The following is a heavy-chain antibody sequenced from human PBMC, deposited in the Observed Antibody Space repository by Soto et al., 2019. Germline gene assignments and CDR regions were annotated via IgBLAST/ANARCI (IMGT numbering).Heavy chain of an antibody. CDR2: ISSTSTYI. D-gene: IGHD1-26*01. J-gene: IGHJ3*01. V-gene: IGHV3-21*01. CDR3: ARDREGVGAGLF. Sequence: LRLSCAASGFTFSSYSMNWVRQAPGRGLEWVSSISSTSTYIYYTDSVKGRFTISRDNAKNSLYLQLNSLRAEDAAVYYCARDREGVGAGLFWGQGTMVTVSS. CDR1: GFTFSSYS.